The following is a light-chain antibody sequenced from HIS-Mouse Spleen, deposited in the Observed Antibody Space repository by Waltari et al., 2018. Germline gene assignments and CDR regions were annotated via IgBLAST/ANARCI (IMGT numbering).Light chain of an antibody. Sequence: SYELTQPPSVSVSPGQTARITFSGAALPTNYPYWYQQKSGQAPVLVIYEDSKRPSGIPERFSGSSSGTMATLTISGAQVEDEADYYCYSTDSSGNHRVFGGGTKLTVL. CDR2: EDS. CDR1: ALPTNY. J-gene: IGLJ2*01. CDR3: YSTDSSGNHRV. V-gene: IGLV3-10*01.